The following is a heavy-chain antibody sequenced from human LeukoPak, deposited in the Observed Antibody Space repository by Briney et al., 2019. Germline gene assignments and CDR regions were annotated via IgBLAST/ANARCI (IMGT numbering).Heavy chain of an antibody. Sequence: PGGSLRLSCAASGFTFSNAWMSWVRQAPGKGLEWVGRIKSKTDGGTTDYAAPVKGRFTISRDDSKNTLYLQMNSLKTEDTAVYYCTTGRLELSFAYYYYMDVWGKGTTVTVSS. CDR2: IKSKTDGGTT. D-gene: IGHD1-7*01. CDR3: TTGRLELSFAYYYYMDV. V-gene: IGHV3-15*01. J-gene: IGHJ6*03. CDR1: GFTFSNAW.